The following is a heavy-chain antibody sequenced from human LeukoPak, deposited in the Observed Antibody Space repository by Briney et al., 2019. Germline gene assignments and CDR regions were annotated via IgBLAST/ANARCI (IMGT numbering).Heavy chain of an antibody. Sequence: GGSLRLSCAVSGCTFSRYCLGWVRQAPGKGLEWVANMNQDGSEKYYVESVKGRFIISRDNAKNSLYLQMNSLRVDDTAVYYCARYRGPNTYYYWGQGTLVTVSS. V-gene: IGHV3-7*01. CDR2: MNQDGSEK. D-gene: IGHD1-26*01. J-gene: IGHJ4*02. CDR1: GCTFSRYC. CDR3: ARYRGPNTYYY.